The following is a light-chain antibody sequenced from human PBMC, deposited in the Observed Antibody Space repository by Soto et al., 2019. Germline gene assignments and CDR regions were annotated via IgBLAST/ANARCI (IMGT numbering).Light chain of an antibody. V-gene: IGKV3-15*01. CDR2: GAS. CDR3: QQYYNWPLT. Sequence: EIVMTQSPATLSVSPGERATLSCRASQSVSSNLDWYQQKPGQAPRLLIYGASTRATGIPARFSGSGSGIDVTLTISSLQSEDFAVYYCQQYYNWPLTFGQGTKVVIK. CDR1: QSVSSN. J-gene: IGKJ1*01.